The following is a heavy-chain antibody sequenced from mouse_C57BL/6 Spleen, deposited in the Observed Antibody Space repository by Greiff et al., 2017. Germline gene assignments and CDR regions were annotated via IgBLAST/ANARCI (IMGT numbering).Heavy chain of an antibody. CDR2: INPNNGGT. J-gene: IGHJ2*01. CDR1: GYTFTDYY. D-gene: IGHD2-4*01. V-gene: IGHV1-26*01. Sequence: VQLQQSGPELVKPGASVKISCKASGYTFTDYYMNWVKQSHGKSLEWIGDINPNNGGTSYNQKFKGKATLTVDKSSSTAYMELRSLTSEDSAVYYCARRCYDYLYYFDYWGQGTTLTVSS. CDR3: ARRCYDYLYYFDY.